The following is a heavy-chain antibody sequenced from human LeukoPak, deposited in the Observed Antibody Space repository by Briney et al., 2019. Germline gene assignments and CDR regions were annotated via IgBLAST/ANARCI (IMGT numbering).Heavy chain of an antibody. D-gene: IGHD1-26*01. CDR2: ISPDDSDI. J-gene: IGHJ4*02. CDR3: ARHEGSGSYYSY. Sequence: GESLKISCKGSGYSFTSYWIAWVRQMPGRGLEWMGIISPDDSDIRYSPSFQGHVTISADKSISTAYLQWSSLQASDTAMYYCARHEGSGSYYSYWGQGTLVTVSS. V-gene: IGHV5-51*01. CDR1: GYSFTSYW.